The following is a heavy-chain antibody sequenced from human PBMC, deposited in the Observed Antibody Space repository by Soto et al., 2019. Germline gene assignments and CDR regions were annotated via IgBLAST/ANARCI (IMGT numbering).Heavy chain of an antibody. CDR1: GFTFSSFA. Sequence: EVPLLESGGGSVQPGGSLRLSCAASGFTFSSFAMSWVRQAPEKGLEWVTGISGSGRSTFYADSVKGRCTISRNNYKNTMYLQMNSMRAEDTAVYYCARADAPTTPSTVDYWGQGGLVTVSS. D-gene: IGHD1-1*01. V-gene: IGHV3-23*01. J-gene: IGHJ4*02. CDR2: ISGSGRST. CDR3: ARADAPTTPSTVDY.